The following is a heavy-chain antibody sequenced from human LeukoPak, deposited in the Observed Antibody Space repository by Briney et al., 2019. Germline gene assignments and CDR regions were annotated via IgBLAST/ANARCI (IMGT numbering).Heavy chain of an antibody. CDR3: AGERGEEYSSGWYKRNYFDN. CDR2: GVYSGGT. Sequence: SETLSLTCIVSGDSFSSVTDYWDWIRQPPGKGLEWIASGVYSGGTYYNPSLESRVAISADMSKNQFSLKLTSVTGADTAVYYCAGERGEEYSSGWYKRNYFDNWGQGIRVTVSS. CDR1: GDSFSSVTDY. D-gene: IGHD6-19*01. J-gene: IGHJ4*02. V-gene: IGHV4-39*07.